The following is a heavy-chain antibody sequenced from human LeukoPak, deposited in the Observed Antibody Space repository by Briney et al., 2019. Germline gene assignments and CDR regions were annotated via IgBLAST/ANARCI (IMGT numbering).Heavy chain of an antibody. V-gene: IGHV3-23*01. CDR1: GFTFSSYA. CDR2: ISGSGGNT. CDR3: ASLSLSSHMYYYDSSGLTAVDY. D-gene: IGHD3-22*01. J-gene: IGHJ4*02. Sequence: QPGRSLRLSCAASGFTFSSYAMSWVRQAPGKGLEWVSAISGSGGNTYYADSVKGRFTISRDNSKNTLYLQMNSLRAEDTAVYYCASLSLSSHMYYYDSSGLTAVDYWGQGTLVTVSS.